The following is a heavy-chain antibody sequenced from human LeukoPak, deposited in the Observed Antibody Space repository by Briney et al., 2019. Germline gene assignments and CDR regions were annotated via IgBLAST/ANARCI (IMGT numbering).Heavy chain of an antibody. CDR1: IEPFSGYY. V-gene: IGHV4-34*01. CDR2: INYSGST. CDR3: ARLPIGYCSGGSCYPFAY. J-gene: IGHJ4*02. Sequence: SSETLTLTCALYIEPFSGYYWRWLRQPTGKGLEWIGEINYSGSTPYHPSLNSGVTISVDTSKSQFSLELSSGAAADTAVYYCARLPIGYCSGGSCYPFAYWGQGTLVTASS. D-gene: IGHD2-15*01.